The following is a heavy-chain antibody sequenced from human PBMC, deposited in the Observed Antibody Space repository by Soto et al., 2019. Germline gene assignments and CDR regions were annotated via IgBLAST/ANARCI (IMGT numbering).Heavy chain of an antibody. CDR1: GFTLNDYW. V-gene: IGHV3-74*01. J-gene: IGHJ4*02. D-gene: IGHD2-8*01. Sequence: PGGSLRLSCAASGFTLNDYWMHWVRQAPGKGLVWVSRINSDGSITSYADSVKGRFTVSRDNAKNTLYLQMNSLRAEDTAVYYCARDAVRPDYWGQGTLVTVS. CDR3: ARDAVRPDY. CDR2: INSDGSIT.